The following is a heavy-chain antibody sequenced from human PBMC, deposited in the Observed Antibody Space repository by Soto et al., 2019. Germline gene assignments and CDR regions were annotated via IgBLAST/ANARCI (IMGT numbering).Heavy chain of an antibody. CDR1: GGPFSSYA. J-gene: IGHJ4*02. D-gene: IGHD3-10*01. CDR2: ITPIFGTA. Sequence: GASVQVSFRASGGPFSSYAISWVRQAPGQGLGWMGGITPIFGTANYAQKFQGRVTITADKSTSTAYMELSSLRSEDTAVYYCARDRYYGSGSYPPDYWGQGTLVTVFS. V-gene: IGHV1-69*06. CDR3: ARDRYYGSGSYPPDY.